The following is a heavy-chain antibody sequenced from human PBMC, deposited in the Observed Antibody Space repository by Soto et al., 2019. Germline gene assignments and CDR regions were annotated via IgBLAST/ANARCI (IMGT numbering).Heavy chain of an antibody. J-gene: IGHJ6*03. Sequence: GGSLRLSCAASGFTFSDHYMDWVRQAPGKGLEWVGRTRNKANSYTTEYAASVKGRFTISRDDSKNSLYLQMNSLKTEDTAVYYCAREYCSGGSCYFTGLYYMDVWGKGTTVTVSS. CDR1: GFTFSDHY. D-gene: IGHD2-15*01. CDR3: AREYCSGGSCYFTGLYYMDV. CDR2: TRNKANSYTT. V-gene: IGHV3-72*01.